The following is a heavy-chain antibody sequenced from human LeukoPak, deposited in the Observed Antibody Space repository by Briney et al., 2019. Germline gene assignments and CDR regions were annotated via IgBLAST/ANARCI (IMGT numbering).Heavy chain of an antibody. Sequence: SGPTLVKPTQTLTLTCTFSGFSLSTSGVGVGWIRQPPGKALEWLALIYWDDDERYSPSLKSRLTITKDTSKNQVVLTMTNMDPVDTATYYCAHRGPGSYLGFAFDIWGQGTMVTVSS. J-gene: IGHJ3*02. D-gene: IGHD3-10*01. CDR2: IYWDDDE. V-gene: IGHV2-5*02. CDR3: AHRGPGSYLGFAFDI. CDR1: GFSLSTSGVG.